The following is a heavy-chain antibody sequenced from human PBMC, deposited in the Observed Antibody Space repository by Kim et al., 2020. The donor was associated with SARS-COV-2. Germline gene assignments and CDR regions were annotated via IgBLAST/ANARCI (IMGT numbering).Heavy chain of an antibody. Sequence: SETLSLTCTVSGGSISSGGYYWSWIRQHPGKGLEWIGYIYYSGSTYYNPSLKSRVTISVDTSKNQFSLKLSSVTAADTAVYYCARDLYGDYVTQSLAFDIWGQGTMVTISS. V-gene: IGHV4-31*03. D-gene: IGHD4-17*01. CDR3: ARDLYGDYVTQSLAFDI. J-gene: IGHJ3*02. CDR2: IYYSGST. CDR1: GGSISSGGYY.